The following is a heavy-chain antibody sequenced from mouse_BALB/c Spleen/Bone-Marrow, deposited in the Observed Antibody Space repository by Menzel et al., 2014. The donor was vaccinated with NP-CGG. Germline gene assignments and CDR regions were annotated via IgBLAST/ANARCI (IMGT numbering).Heavy chain of an antibody. CDR2: IYYSGTI. CDR1: GTSITTGNYR. D-gene: IGHD2-1*01. V-gene: IGHV3-5*02. CDR3: ARFYGNYFDY. Sequence: EVKVVDSGPGLVKPSQTVSLTCTVTGTSITTGNYRWSWIRQFPGNKLERIGYIYYSGTITYNPSLTSRTTITRDTSKNQFFLEMNSLTAEDTATYSCARFYGNYFDYWGQGTTLTVSS. J-gene: IGHJ2*01.